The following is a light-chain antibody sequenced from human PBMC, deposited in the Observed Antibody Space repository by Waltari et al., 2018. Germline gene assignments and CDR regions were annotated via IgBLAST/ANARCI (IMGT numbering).Light chain of an antibody. CDR3: QQYGGSPWT. CDR1: TTVSSIY. J-gene: IGKJ1*01. CDR2: GAS. Sequence: EIVLTQSPGTLSLSPGEGATLSCRASTTVSSIYLAWYQQKPGQAPRLLIYGASSRATGIPDRFSGSWSGTDFTLTISRLEPEDFAVYYCQQYGGSPWTFGQGTKVEIK. V-gene: IGKV3-20*01.